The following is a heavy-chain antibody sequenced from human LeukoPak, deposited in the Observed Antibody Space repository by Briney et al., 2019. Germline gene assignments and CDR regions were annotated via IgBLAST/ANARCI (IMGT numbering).Heavy chain of an antibody. Sequence: PGGSLSLSCAASGFTVSRNYMSWVRQAPGKGLEWVSVIYSGGNTYYADSVKGRFTISRGNSKNTLYLQMNSLTAEDTAVYYCANLPRGDYWGLGTLVTVSS. D-gene: IGHD3-10*01. CDR2: IYSGGNT. CDR1: GFTVSRNY. J-gene: IGHJ4*02. CDR3: ANLPRGDY. V-gene: IGHV3-53*01.